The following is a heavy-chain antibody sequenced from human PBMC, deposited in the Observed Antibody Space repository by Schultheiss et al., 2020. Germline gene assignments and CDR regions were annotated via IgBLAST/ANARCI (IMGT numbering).Heavy chain of an antibody. Sequence: GESLKISCAASGFTFNNYGMKWVRQAPGKGLEWVAVISYDGSNKYYADSVKGRFTISRDNSKNTLYLQMNSLRAEDTAVYYCAREGSGYYTGMGYYYGMDVWGQGTTVTVSS. CDR2: ISYDGSNK. D-gene: IGHD3-3*01. J-gene: IGHJ6*02. CDR1: GFTFNNYG. V-gene: IGHV3-30*03. CDR3: AREGSGYYTGMGYYYGMDV.